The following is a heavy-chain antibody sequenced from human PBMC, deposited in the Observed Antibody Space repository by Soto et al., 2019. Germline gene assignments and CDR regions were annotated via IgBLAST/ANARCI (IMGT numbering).Heavy chain of an antibody. CDR2: IYYSGST. CDR1: GGSISSYY. CDR3: GRDRDGDYSSYYYGMDV. J-gene: IGHJ6*02. D-gene: IGHD4-17*01. V-gene: IGHV4-59*01. Sequence: SETLSLTCTVSGGSISSYYWSWIRQPPGKGLEWIGYIYYSGSTNYNPSLKSRVTISVDTSKNQFSLKLSSVTAADTAVYYCGRDRDGDYSSYYYGMDVWGQGTTVTVSS.